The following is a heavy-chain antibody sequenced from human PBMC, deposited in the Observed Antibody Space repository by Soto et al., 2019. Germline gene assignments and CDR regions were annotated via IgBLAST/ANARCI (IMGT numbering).Heavy chain of an antibody. CDR2: IYSGGST. CDR3: ARDLRWKGGGYYYGTDV. CDR1: GFTVSSNY. D-gene: IGHD2-15*01. Sequence: GGSLRLSCAASGFTVSSNYMSWVRQAPGKGLEWVSVIYSGGSTYYADSVKGRFTISRDNSKNTLYLQMNSLRAEDTAVYYCARDLRWKGGGYYYGTDVWGQGTTVTVSS. V-gene: IGHV3-66*01. J-gene: IGHJ6*02.